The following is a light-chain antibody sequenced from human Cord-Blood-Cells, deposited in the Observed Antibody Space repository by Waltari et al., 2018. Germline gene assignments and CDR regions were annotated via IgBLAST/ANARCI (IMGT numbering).Light chain of an antibody. Sequence: RATINCKSSQSVLYSSNNKNYLAWYQQKPGQPPKLLIYWASTRESGVPDRFSGSGSGTDFTLTISSLQAEDVAVYYCQQYYSTLRTFGQGTKVEIK. J-gene: IGKJ1*01. CDR2: WAS. CDR3: QQYYSTLRT. V-gene: IGKV4-1*01. CDR1: QSVLYSSNNKNY.